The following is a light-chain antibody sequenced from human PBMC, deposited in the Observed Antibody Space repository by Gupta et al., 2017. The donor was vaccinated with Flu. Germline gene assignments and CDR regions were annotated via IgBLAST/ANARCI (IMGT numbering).Light chain of an antibody. CDR1: QSVRSK. V-gene: IGKV3-15*01. CDR2: CAS. J-gene: IGKJ1*01. Sequence: ATLSVSPGERATLSCRAGQSVRSKLAWYQQQTRQPPRLLIYCASTRATGSPARWSGSRWGTAFTLLINSRQSEDFAVYYCQQHKNWPPRTFGRGTKVEIK. CDR3: QQHKNWPPRT.